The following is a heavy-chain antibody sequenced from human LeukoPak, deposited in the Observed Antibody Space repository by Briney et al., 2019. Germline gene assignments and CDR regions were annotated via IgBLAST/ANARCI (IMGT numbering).Heavy chain of an antibody. CDR2: IYPGDSDT. D-gene: IGHD3-22*01. CDR3: ARLADSSGYYSDY. Sequence: GESLKISCKGSGFRFTSYWIGWVRQMPGKGLEWMGNIYPGDSDTRYSPSFQGQVTISADKSISTAYLQWSSLKASDTAMYYCARLADSSGYYSDYWGQGTLATVSS. J-gene: IGHJ4*02. V-gene: IGHV5-51*01. CDR1: GFRFTSYW.